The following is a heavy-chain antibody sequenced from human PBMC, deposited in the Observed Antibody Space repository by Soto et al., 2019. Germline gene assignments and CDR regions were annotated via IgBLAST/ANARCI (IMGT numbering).Heavy chain of an antibody. D-gene: IGHD1-7*01. J-gene: IGHJ6*02. CDR2: ISISGSTI. CDR3: ERDGITGTTGYRMAV. CDR1: GFTFSDYY. Sequence: PGGSLRLSCAASGFTFSDYYMSWIRQAPGKGLEWVSYISISGSTIYYADSVKGRFTISRDNAKNSLYLKMNSVRPEDTAVYYCERDGITGTTGYRMAVWGQQPTLTAAS. V-gene: IGHV3-11*01.